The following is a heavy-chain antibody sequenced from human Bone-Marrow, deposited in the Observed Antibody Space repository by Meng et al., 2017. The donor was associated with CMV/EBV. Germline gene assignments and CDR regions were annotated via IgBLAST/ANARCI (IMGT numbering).Heavy chain of an antibody. Sequence: ASVKVSCKASGYTFTSYYMHWVRQAPGQGLEWMGIINPSGGSTSYAQKFQGRVTMTRDTSTSTVYMELSSLRSDDTAVYYCARGRIRYCSSTSCSHYYGMDVWGQGTTVTVSS. V-gene: IGHV1-46*01. J-gene: IGHJ6*02. CDR3: ARGRIRYCSSTSCSHYYGMDV. CDR2: INPSGGST. CDR1: GYTFTSYY. D-gene: IGHD2-2*01.